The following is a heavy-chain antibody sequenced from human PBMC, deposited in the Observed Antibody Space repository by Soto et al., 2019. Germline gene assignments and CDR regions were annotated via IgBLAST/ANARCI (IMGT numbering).Heavy chain of an antibody. D-gene: IGHD3-22*01. CDR1: GYTFTSSG. Sequence: QVQLVQSGAEVKKPGASVKVSCKASGYTFTSSGMSWVRQAPGQGLEWMGWISAHTGSSEYAQRFQRRVTMITERSTSTAYIELRSLRSDDTAVYYCARAFFYQGSDSRGYSFDAFDFWGPGTLVTVSS. CDR2: ISAHTGSS. CDR3: ARAFFYQGSDSRGYSFDAFDF. V-gene: IGHV1-18*01. J-gene: IGHJ3*01.